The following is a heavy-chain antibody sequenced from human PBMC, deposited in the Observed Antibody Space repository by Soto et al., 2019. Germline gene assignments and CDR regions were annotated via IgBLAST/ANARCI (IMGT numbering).Heavy chain of an antibody. V-gene: IGHV3-30*04. CDR3: ARGDPYYAMDV. J-gene: IGHJ6*02. Sequence: QVQLVESGGGVVQPGRSLRLSCAASGFTSSNYFMHWVRQAPGKGQEWVAAISYDGSHTHYVDSVRGRFTIPRDNSRNTLFLQMNSLSGEDTAVYYCARGDPYYAMDVWGQGTTVTVSS. CDR1: GFTSSNYF. D-gene: IGHD3-16*01. CDR2: ISYDGSHT.